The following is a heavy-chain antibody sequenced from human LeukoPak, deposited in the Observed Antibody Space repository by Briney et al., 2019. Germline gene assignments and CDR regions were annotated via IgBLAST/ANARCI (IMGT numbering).Heavy chain of an antibody. V-gene: IGHV3-48*03. CDR3: ARLQWELAFDY. D-gene: IGHD1-26*01. CDR2: ISSSGSTI. Sequence: GGSLRLSCAASGFTFSSYEMNWVRQAPGKGLEWVSYISSSGSTIYYADSVKGRFTISRDNAKNSLYLQMNSLRAEDTAVYYCARLQWELAFDYWGQGTLVTVSS. J-gene: IGHJ4*02. CDR1: GFTFSSYE.